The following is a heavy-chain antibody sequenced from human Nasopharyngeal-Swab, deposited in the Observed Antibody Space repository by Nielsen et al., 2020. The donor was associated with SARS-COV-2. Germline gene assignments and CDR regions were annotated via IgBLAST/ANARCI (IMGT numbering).Heavy chain of an antibody. CDR3: AKDGGPSITMVRGVMVAHY. V-gene: IGHV3-23*01. CDR1: GFTFSSYA. D-gene: IGHD3-10*01. J-gene: IGHJ4*02. Sequence: GGSLRLSCVASGFTFSSYAMSWVRQAPGKGLEWVSAISGSGGSTYYADSVKGRFTISRDNSKNTLYLQMNSLRAEDAAVYYCAKDGGPSITMVRGVMVAHYWGQGTLVTVSS. CDR2: ISGSGGST.